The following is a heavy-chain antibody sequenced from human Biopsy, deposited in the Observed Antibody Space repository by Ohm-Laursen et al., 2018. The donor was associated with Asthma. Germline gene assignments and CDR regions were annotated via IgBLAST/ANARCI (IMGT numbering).Heavy chain of an antibody. Sequence: SLRLSCSASGFTFSSYWMSWVRQAPGKGLEWVATINGDGSQKSYVDSVTGRFTISRDNSKNTLYLQMNSLRAEDTAVYYCAKESRRDGYNRRNYYFDYWGQGTLVTVSS. D-gene: IGHD5-24*01. V-gene: IGHV3-7*03. CDR2: INGDGSQK. CDR3: AKESRRDGYNRRNYYFDY. CDR1: GFTFSSYW. J-gene: IGHJ4*02.